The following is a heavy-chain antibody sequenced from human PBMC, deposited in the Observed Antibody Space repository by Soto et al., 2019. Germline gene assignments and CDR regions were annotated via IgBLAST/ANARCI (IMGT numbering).Heavy chain of an antibody. D-gene: IGHD4-17*01. CDR2: IIPIFGTA. V-gene: IGHV1-69*13. Sequence: ASVKVSCKASGGTFSSYAISWVRQAPGQGLERMGGIIPIFGTANYAQKFQGRVTITADESTSTAYMELSSLRSEDTAVYYCARVTTYYYYYGMDVWAKGPRSPSP. CDR1: GGTFSSYA. J-gene: IGHJ6*02. CDR3: ARVTTYYYYYGMDV.